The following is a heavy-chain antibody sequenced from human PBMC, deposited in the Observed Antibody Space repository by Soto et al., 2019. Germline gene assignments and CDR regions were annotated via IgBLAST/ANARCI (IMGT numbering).Heavy chain of an antibody. D-gene: IGHD3-10*01. Sequence: QVQLVESGGGVVQPGRSLRLSCAASGFTFSSYGMHWVRQAPGKGLEWVAVISYDGSNKYYADSVKGRFTISRDNSKNTLYLQMNSLRAEDTAVYYCAKDAVITMVRGVIWYYYYGMDVWGQGTTVTVSS. CDR1: GFTFSSYG. J-gene: IGHJ6*02. CDR2: ISYDGSNK. V-gene: IGHV3-30*18. CDR3: AKDAVITMVRGVIWYYYYGMDV.